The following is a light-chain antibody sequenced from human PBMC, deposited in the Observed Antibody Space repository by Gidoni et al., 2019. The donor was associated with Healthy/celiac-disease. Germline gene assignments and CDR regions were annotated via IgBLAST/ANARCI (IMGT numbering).Light chain of an antibody. J-gene: IGKJ1*01. V-gene: IGKV1-5*03. CDR3: QQYNSYSWT. Sequence: DIQMTQSPSTLSASVGDRVTITCRPSQSISSWLAWYQQKPGKDPKLLIYKASSLESGVPSRFSGSGSGTEFTLTISSLQPDDFATYYCQQYNSYSWTFGQGTKVEIK. CDR2: KAS. CDR1: QSISSW.